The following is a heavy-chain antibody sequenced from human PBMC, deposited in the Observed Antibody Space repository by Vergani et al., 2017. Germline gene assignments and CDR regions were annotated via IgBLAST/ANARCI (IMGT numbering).Heavy chain of an antibody. Sequence: QVQLQESGPGLVKPSETLSLTCTVSGGSVSSGSYYWSWIRQPPGKGLEWIGYIYYSGSTNYNPSLKSRVTISVDTSMNQFSLKLSSVTAADTAAYYCARANIVVVPAAISYFDYWGQGTLVTVSS. J-gene: IGHJ4*02. CDR1: GGSVSSGSYY. CDR3: ARANIVVVPAAISYFDY. V-gene: IGHV4-61*01. CDR2: IYYSGST. D-gene: IGHD2-2*01.